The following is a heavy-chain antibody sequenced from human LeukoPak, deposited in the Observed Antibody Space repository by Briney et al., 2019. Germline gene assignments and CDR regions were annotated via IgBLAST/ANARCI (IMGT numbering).Heavy chain of an antibody. CDR3: ARDQEGFDY. CDR1: AYTFTSYY. V-gene: IGHV1-46*01. Sequence: ASVKVSCKASAYTFTSYYMHWVRQAPGQGLEWMGIINPSGGSTSYAQKFQGRVTVTRDTSTSTVHMELSGLRSEDTAVYYCARDQEGFDYWGQGTLVTVSS. J-gene: IGHJ4*02. CDR2: INPSGGST.